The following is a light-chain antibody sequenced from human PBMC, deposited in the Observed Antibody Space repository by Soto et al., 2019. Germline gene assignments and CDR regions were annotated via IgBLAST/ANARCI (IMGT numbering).Light chain of an antibody. CDR1: QSIRSW. J-gene: IGKJ3*01. CDR3: QQYNSYS. Sequence: DIPMTQSPSTLSASVGDRVTITCRASQSIRSWLAWYQQKPGKAPKLLIYDASSLESGVPSMFSGSGSGTEFTLTIISLQPDDFATYYCQQYNSYSFGPGTKVDIK. CDR2: DAS. V-gene: IGKV1-5*01.